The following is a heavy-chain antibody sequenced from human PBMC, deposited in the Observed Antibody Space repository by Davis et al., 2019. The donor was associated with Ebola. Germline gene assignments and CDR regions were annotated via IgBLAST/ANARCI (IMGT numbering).Heavy chain of an antibody. CDR1: GFTFSSYA. CDR3: AKAGQNDFWSGYLDY. Sequence: PGGSLRLSCAAPGFTFSSYAMSWVRQAPGKGLEWVSAISGSGGSTYYADSVKGRFTISRDNSKNTLYLQMNSLRAEDTAVYYCAKAGQNDFWSGYLDYWGQGTLVTVSS. CDR2: ISGSGGST. J-gene: IGHJ4*02. D-gene: IGHD3-3*01. V-gene: IGHV3-23*01.